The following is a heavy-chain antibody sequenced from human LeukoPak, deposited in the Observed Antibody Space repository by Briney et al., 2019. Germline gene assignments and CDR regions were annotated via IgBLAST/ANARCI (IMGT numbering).Heavy chain of an antibody. Sequence: SETLSLTCAVSGGSISSGGYSWSWIRQPPGKGLEWIGYIYHSGSTYYNPSLKSRVTISVDRSKNQFSLKLSSVTAADTVVYYCARGGGSGWYWNYWGQGTLVTVSS. V-gene: IGHV4-30-2*01. D-gene: IGHD6-19*01. CDR2: IYHSGST. J-gene: IGHJ4*02. CDR3: ARGGGSGWYWNY. CDR1: GGSISSGGYS.